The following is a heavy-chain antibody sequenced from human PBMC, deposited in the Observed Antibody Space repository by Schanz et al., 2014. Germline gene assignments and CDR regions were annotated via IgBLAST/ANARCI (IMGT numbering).Heavy chain of an antibody. Sequence: QLQLVQSGAEVKKPGSSVKVSCKLSGGTFSSYTISWMRQAPGQGLEWMGKIIPIHGIVNYAQRFQDRVRITADKSTSTAYMELSSLRSDDTAVYYCAGTYCSSTSCYTGYYYMDVWGKGTTVTVSS. D-gene: IGHD2-2*02. J-gene: IGHJ6*03. CDR1: GGTFSSYT. V-gene: IGHV1-69*02. CDR2: IIPIHGIV. CDR3: AGTYCSSTSCYTGYYYMDV.